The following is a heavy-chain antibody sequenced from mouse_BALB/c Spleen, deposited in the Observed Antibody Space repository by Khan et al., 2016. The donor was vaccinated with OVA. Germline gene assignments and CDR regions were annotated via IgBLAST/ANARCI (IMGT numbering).Heavy chain of an antibody. V-gene: IGHV1-63*02. Sequence: QVQLQQSGAELVRPGTSVKISCKASGYTFTNFWLGWVKQRSGHGLEWIGDIYPGGGFTNYNEKLKGKATLTTGTSSSTVYMQISGLTSEGSAVYVCARWATWYFDVWGAGTTVTVSS. CDR3: ARWATWYFDV. CDR2: IYPGGGFT. D-gene: IGHD3-1*01. CDR1: GYTFTNFW. J-gene: IGHJ1*01.